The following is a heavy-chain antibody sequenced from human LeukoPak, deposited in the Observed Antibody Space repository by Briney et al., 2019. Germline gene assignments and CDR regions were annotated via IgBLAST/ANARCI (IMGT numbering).Heavy chain of an antibody. CDR3: AGGIDLWVWAFDK. D-gene: IGHD3-3*01. Sequence: WESLSLTCAVSGFTFSSYALHWVRQPPGKGLEWVGVISYDGSNKYYADSVRGGCITLRDNSKNIPFLLMNILGPDDAAEYHCAGGIDLWVWAFDKGGEGTMLTVS. V-gene: IGHV3-30*04. CDR1: GFTFSSYA. CDR2: ISYDGSNK. J-gene: IGHJ3*02.